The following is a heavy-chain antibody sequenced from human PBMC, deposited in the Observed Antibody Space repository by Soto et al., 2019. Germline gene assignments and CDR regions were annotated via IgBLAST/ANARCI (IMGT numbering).Heavy chain of an antibody. Sequence: EVQLVESGGGLVQPGGSLRLSCADSGFSFSNYWMRWVRQGPGKGLVWVSRINTDGSSTNYADSVKGRFTISRDNAKNTLYLQMNSLRAEDTAVYYCARSPGGYYIDWGQGTMVTVSS. CDR1: GFSFSNYW. CDR3: ARSPGGYYID. V-gene: IGHV3-74*01. CDR2: INTDGSST. D-gene: IGHD3-9*01. J-gene: IGHJ3*01.